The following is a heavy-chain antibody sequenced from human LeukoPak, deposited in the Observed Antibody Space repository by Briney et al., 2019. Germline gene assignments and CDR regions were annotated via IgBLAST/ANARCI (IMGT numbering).Heavy chain of an antibody. D-gene: IGHD5-18*01. J-gene: IGHJ4*02. V-gene: IGHV3-33*08. CDR3: ARDRAMVVGSSWYYDY. CDR2: IWYDGSNK. CDR1: GFTFNIYS. Sequence: PGGSLRLSCAASGFTFNIYSMNWVRQAPGKGLEWVSLIWYDGSNKYYADSVKGRFTISRDNSKNTLNLQMNSLRAEDTALYYCARDRAMVVGSSWYYDYWGQGTLVTVSS.